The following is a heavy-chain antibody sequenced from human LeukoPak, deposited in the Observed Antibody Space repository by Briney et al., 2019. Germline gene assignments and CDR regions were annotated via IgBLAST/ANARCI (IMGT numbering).Heavy chain of an antibody. CDR3: ARAGTFDTGFDY. Sequence: ASVKVSCKTSGYSFSTYGISWVRQAPGQGLGWMGWISAYNGNTNYVQKFQGRVTMTTDTPTGTAYMEVRSLRSDDTAVYYCARAGTFDTGFDYWGQGTLVTVSS. J-gene: IGHJ4*02. V-gene: IGHV1-18*01. CDR1: GYSFSTYG. CDR2: ISAYNGNT.